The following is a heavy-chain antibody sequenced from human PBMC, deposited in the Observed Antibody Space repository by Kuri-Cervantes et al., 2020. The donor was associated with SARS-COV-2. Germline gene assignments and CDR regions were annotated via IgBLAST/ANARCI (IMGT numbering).Heavy chain of an antibody. Sequence: LRLSCTVSGGSVSSGSYYWSWIRQPAGKGLEWIGRIYTSGSTNYNPSLKSRVTMSVDTSKNQFSLKLSSVTAADTAVYSCARQDLLDCSSTSCSFDAFDIWGQGTMVTVSS. D-gene: IGHD2-2*01. CDR2: IYTSGST. V-gene: IGHV4-61*02. J-gene: IGHJ3*02. CDR1: GGSVSSGSYY. CDR3: ARQDLLDCSSTSCSFDAFDI.